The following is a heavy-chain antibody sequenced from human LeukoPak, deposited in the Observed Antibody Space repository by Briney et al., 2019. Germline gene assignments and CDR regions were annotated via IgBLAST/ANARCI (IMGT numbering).Heavy chain of an antibody. Sequence: ASVKVSCKASGYTFTGYYMHWVRQAHGQGLEWMGLINPNSGGTNYAQKFQGRVTMTRDTSISTAYMELSRLRSDDTAVYYCATRGHYGYSSGWYYYYYMDVWGKGTTVTVSS. J-gene: IGHJ6*03. CDR2: INPNSGGT. CDR1: GYTFTGYY. D-gene: IGHD6-19*01. V-gene: IGHV1-2*02. CDR3: ATRGHYGYSSGWYYYYYMDV.